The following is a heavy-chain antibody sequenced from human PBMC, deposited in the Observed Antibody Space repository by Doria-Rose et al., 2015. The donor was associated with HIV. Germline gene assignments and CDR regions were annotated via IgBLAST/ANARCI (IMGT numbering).Heavy chain of an antibody. D-gene: IGHD6-13*01. Sequence: TLKESGPVLVKPTETLTLTCTVSGVSLSSPGMGVSWIRQHPGKALEWLAYIFSDDERSYTTSLKSRLTISRGTSKSQVVLTMTDMDPVDTATYYCARIKSSRWYHKYYFDFWGQGTLVIVSA. J-gene: IGHJ4*02. CDR1: GVSLSSPGMG. V-gene: IGHV2-26*01. CDR2: IFSDDER. CDR3: ARIKSSRWYHKYYFDF.